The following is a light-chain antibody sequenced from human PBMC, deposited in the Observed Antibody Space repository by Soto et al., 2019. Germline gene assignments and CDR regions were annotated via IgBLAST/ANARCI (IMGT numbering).Light chain of an antibody. Sequence: QSVLTQPPSVSGAPGQRVTISCTGSSSNIGAGYDVHWYQQLPGTAPKLLIYDNNSRPSGVPDRFSGSKSGTSASLAITGLQAEDEADYYCQSYDSSLSGYVFGTGTKVT. CDR1: SSNIGAGYD. V-gene: IGLV1-40*01. J-gene: IGLJ1*01. CDR2: DNN. CDR3: QSYDSSLSGYV.